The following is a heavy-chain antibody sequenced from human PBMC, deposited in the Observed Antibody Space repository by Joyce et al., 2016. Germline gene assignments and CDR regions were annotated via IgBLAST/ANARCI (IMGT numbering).Heavy chain of an antibody. CDR2: INHSGST. V-gene: IGHV4-34*01. CDR3: ARGLSAFDYSNYAGYDY. CDR1: GGSFSGYY. D-gene: IGHD4-11*01. Sequence: QVQLQQWGAGLLKPSETLSLTRAVYGGSFSGYYWGWIRQPPGKGLEWIGEINHSGSTNYNPSLESRVTISVDTSKNQFSLRLSSVTAADTAVYYCARGLSAFDYSNYAGYDYWGQGTLVTVSS. J-gene: IGHJ4*02.